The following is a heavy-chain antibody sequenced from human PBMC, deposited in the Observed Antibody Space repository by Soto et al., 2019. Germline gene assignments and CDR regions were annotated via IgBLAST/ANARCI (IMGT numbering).Heavy chain of an antibody. D-gene: IGHD3-22*01. CDR3: ARLSDSSGYYRFAADV. CDR1: GYSFTSYW. V-gene: IGHV5-51*01. CDR2: IYPGDSDT. J-gene: IGHJ6*02. Sequence: GESLKISCKGSGYSFTSYWIGWVRQMPGKGLEWMGIIYPGDSDTRYSPSFQGQVTISADKSISTAYLQWSSLKASDTAMYYCARLSDSSGYYRFAADVWGQGTTVTVSS.